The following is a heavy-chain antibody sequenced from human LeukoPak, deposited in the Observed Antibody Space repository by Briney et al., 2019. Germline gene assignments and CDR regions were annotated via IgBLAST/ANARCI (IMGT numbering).Heavy chain of an antibody. D-gene: IGHD2-8*01. V-gene: IGHV3-30*18. CDR3: AKGQVYPRSGWFGY. CDR2: ILYDGSNE. J-gene: IGHJ5*01. CDR1: GFIFSSHA. Sequence: GGSLRLSCAASGFIFSSHAMHWVRQAPGKGLEWVAVILYDGSNENYADSVKGRFTISRDNSKNTLYLQMNSLRPEDTALYYCAKGQVYPRSGWFGYWGQGILVTVSS.